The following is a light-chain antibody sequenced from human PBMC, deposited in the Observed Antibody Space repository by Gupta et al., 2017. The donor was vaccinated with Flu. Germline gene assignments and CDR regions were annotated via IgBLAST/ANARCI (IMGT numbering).Light chain of an antibody. V-gene: IGLV1-44*01. Sequence: QSVLTPPPSASGTPGQRVTISCSGRCSNIGINTVNWYQRIPGTAPKLLINSNNQRPSGVPDRFSGSKAGTSATLAISGLQADDEADYYCASWDDSLNGPHVVFGGGTKLTVL. CDR2: SNN. CDR1: CSNIGINT. CDR3: ASWDDSLNGPHVV. J-gene: IGLJ2*01.